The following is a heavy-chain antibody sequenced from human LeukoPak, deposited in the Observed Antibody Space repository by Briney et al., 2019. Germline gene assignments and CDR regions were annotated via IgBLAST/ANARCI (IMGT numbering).Heavy chain of an antibody. V-gene: IGHV3-64*01. CDR3: ARVGSTVSTRYYFYYMDV. CDR2: ISSNGGST. Sequence: PGGSLRLSCAASGYTFSSYAMHWVRQAPGKGLEYVSAISSNGGSTYYANSVKGRFTISRDNSKNTLNLQMGSLRAEDMAVYYWARVGSTVSTRYYFYYMDVWGKGTTVTVSS. D-gene: IGHD4-11*01. J-gene: IGHJ6*03. CDR1: GYTFSSYA.